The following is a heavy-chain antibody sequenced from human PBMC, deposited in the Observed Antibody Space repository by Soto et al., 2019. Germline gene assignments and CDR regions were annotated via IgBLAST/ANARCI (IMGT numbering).Heavy chain of an antibody. V-gene: IGHV1-69*13. CDR3: ARVRCFNGLCHTADYGMDV. CDR1: GDVFRSYG. CDR2: IIPISGTT. J-gene: IGHJ6*02. D-gene: IGHD2-8*01. Sequence: SVKVSCKASGDVFRSYGINWVRQAPGQGLEWMGGIIPISGTTNYAQKFQGRVAITADESTDTVYMELSRLRSEDTAVYFCARVRCFNGLCHTADYGMDVWGQGPTVTVSS.